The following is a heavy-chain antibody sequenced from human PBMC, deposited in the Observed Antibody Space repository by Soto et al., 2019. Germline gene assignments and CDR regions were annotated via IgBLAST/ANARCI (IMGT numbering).Heavy chain of an antibody. V-gene: IGHV1-18*04. Sequence: APVKVSWKASGYGFGRYTITWARQAPGQGIEWSGWISPYNGHTNYAQRFQGRVAMTTDTSTNTAYLELTRLTSDNTAVYYCAREDLGRCCHTSVSPNWFDPWGQETPVTVSS. J-gene: IGHJ5*02. CDR3: AREDLGRCCHTSVSPNWFDP. CDR1: GYGFGRYT. D-gene: IGHD3-22*01. CDR2: ISPYNGHT.